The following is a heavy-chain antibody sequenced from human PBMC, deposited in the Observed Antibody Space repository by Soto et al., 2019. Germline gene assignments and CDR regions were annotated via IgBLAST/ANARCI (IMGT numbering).Heavy chain of an antibody. Sequence: SETLSLTCTVSGGSISSSSYYWGWIRQPPGKGLECIGSIYYIGSTSYNPSLKSRVTISVDTSKNQFSLKLSSVTAADTAVYYCARHIRGNSCMDVWGQGTTVTVSS. J-gene: IGHJ6*02. CDR2: IYYIGST. CDR1: GGSISSSSYY. D-gene: IGHD2-21*01. V-gene: IGHV4-39*01. CDR3: ARHIRGNSCMDV.